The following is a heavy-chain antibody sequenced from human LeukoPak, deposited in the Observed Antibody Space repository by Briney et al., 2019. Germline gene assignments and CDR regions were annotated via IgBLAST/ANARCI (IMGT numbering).Heavy chain of an antibody. Sequence: GSLRLSCAASGFTFSSYAMSWVRQAPGEGLEWVSAISGSGGSTYYADSVKGRFTISRDNSKNTLYLQMNSLRAEDTAVYYCAKERVVGTYMDVWGKGTTVTVSS. D-gene: IGHD2-15*01. CDR3: AKERVVGTYMDV. CDR2: ISGSGGST. V-gene: IGHV3-23*01. J-gene: IGHJ6*03. CDR1: GFTFSSYA.